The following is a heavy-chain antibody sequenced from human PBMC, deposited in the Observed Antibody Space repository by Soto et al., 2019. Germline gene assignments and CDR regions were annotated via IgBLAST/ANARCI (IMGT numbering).Heavy chain of an antibody. J-gene: IGHJ4*02. V-gene: IGHV1-69*13. Sequence: SVKVSCKASGGTFSSYAISWVRQAPGQGLEWMGGIIPIFGTANYAQKFQGRVTITADESTSTAYMELSSLRSEDTAVYYCARGHSRGYYDSSGYYPFDYCGQGPLVTVSS. CDR3: ARGHSRGYYDSSGYYPFDY. CDR2: IIPIFGTA. CDR1: GGTFSSYA. D-gene: IGHD3-22*01.